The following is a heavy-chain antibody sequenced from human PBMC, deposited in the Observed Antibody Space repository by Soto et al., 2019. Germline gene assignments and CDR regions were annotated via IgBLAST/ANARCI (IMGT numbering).Heavy chain of an antibody. CDR2: IWYDGSNK. Sequence: GGSLRLSCAASGFTFSSYGMHWVRQAPGKGLEGVAVIWYDGSNKYYADSVKGRFTISRDNSKHTLYLQMNSLRAEDTAVYYCATVNGDDSSGWPHNYYGMDVWGQGTTVTVSS. J-gene: IGHJ6*01. D-gene: IGHD6-19*01. CDR3: ATVNGDDSSGWPHNYYGMDV. CDR1: GFTFSSYG. V-gene: IGHV3-33*01.